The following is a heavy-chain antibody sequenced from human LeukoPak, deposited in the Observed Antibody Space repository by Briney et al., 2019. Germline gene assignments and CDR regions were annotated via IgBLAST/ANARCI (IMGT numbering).Heavy chain of an antibody. CDR3: ARMSLGRRKTYYYDSSGYYPFDY. V-gene: IGHV4-39*07. CDR1: GGSISSSSYY. D-gene: IGHD3-22*01. Sequence: SETLSLTCTDSGGSISSSSYYWGWIRQPPGKGLEWIGSIYYSGSTYYNPSLKSRVTISVDTSKNQFSLKLSSVTAADTAVYYCARMSLGRRKTYYYDSSGYYPFDYWGQGTLVTVSS. CDR2: IYYSGST. J-gene: IGHJ4*02.